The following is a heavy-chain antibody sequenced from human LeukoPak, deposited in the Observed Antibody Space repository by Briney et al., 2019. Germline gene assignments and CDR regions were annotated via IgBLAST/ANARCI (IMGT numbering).Heavy chain of an antibody. J-gene: IGHJ4*02. CDR1: GYSISSGYY. CDR3: ARHVNTDYDFWSGYPSYYFDY. D-gene: IGHD3-3*01. V-gene: IGHV4-38-2*01. CDR2: IYRSGST. Sequence: WETLSLTCAVSGYSISSGYYWGCLRQPPGKGLEWIGSIYRSGSTYYNPSLKSRVTISVDTSKNQFSLQLSAVTAADTAVYYCARHVNTDYDFWSGYPSYYFDYWGQGALVTVSS.